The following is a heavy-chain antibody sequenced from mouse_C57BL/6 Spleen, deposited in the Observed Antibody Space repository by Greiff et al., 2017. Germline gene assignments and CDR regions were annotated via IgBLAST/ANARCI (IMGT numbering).Heavy chain of an antibody. V-gene: IGHV1-81*01. CDR1: GYTFTSSG. CDR3: ARPLYYGSEGFAY. CDR2: IYPRSGNT. Sequence: QVQLQQSGAELARPGASVKLSCKASGYTFTSSGISWVKQRTGQGLEWIGEIYPRSGNTYYNEKFKGKATLTADKSSSTAYMELRSLTSEDSAVYFCARPLYYGSEGFAYWGQGTLVTVSA. J-gene: IGHJ3*01. D-gene: IGHD1-1*01.